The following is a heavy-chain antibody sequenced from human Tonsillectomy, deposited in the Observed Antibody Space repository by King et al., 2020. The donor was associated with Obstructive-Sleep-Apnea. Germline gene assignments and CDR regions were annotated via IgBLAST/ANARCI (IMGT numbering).Heavy chain of an antibody. Sequence: VQLVESGGGLVKPGGSLRLSCAASGFTFSSYSMNWVRQAPGKGLEWVSSISSSSSSIYYADSVKGRFTISRDNAKNSLYLQMNSLRADDTAVYYCATGRVAYNWGGPDYYFDYWGQGTLVTVSS. D-gene: IGHD5-24*01. V-gene: IGHV3-21*01. CDR1: GFTFSSYS. CDR2: ISSSSSSI. CDR3: ATGRVAYNWGGPDYYFDY. J-gene: IGHJ4*02.